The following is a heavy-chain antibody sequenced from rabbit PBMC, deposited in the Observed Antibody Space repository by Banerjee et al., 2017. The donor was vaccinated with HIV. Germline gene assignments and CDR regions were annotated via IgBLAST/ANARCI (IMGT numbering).Heavy chain of an antibody. V-gene: IGHV1S40*01. Sequence: QSLEESGGDLVKPGASLTLTCTASGIDFSSYNYMCWVRQAPGKGLEWIACIYVGTGSTYYASWATGRFTISKTSSTTVTLQMTSLTAADTATYFCARGGVGTTYPYGGMDLWGPGTLVTVS. CDR1: GIDFSSYNY. CDR2: IYVGTGST. CDR3: ARGGVGTTYPYGGMDL. D-gene: IGHD8-1*01. J-gene: IGHJ6*01.